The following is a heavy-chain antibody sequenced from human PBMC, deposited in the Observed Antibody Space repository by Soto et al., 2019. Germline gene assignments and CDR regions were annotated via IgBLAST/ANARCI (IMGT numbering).Heavy chain of an antibody. CDR1: GFSFSSYA. CDR3: AKDLSRSGLYYYHGKQL. CDR2: ISYDGSNK. Sequence: PGGSLRLSCSACGFSFSSYAVHWVRQAPGKGLEWVAVISYDGSNKYYADSVKGRFTISRDNSKNTLYLQMNSLRAEDTAVYYCAKDLSRSGLYYYHGKQLSGHAPRATVSS. V-gene: IGHV3-30-3*01. J-gene: IGHJ6*02. D-gene: IGHD2-15*01.